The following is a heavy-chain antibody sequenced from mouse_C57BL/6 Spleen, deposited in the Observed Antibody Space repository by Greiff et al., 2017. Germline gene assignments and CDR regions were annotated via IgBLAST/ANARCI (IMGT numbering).Heavy chain of an antibody. CDR1: GFTFSDYG. Sequence: EVKVVESGGGLVKPGGSLKLSCAASGFTFSDYGMHWVRQAPEKGLEWVAYISSGSSTIYYADTVKGRFTISRDNAKNTLFLQMTSLRSEDTAMYYCARSYYYGSSWYFDVWGTGTTVTVSS. V-gene: IGHV5-17*01. CDR2: ISSGSSTI. CDR3: ARSYYYGSSWYFDV. J-gene: IGHJ1*03. D-gene: IGHD1-1*01.